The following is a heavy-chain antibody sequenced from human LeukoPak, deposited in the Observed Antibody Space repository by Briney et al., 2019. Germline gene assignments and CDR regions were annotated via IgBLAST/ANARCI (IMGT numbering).Heavy chain of an antibody. CDR3: ARDLYDSSESAFDI. J-gene: IGHJ3*02. CDR1: GFTFGSYS. Sequence: GGSLRLSCAASGFTFGSYSMNWVRQAPGKGLEWVSSISTSSDYIYYADSVKGRFTISRDNAENSLFLQVNSLRAEDTAVYYCARDLYDSSESAFDIWGQGTMVTVSS. D-gene: IGHD3-22*01. V-gene: IGHV3-21*01. CDR2: ISTSSDYI.